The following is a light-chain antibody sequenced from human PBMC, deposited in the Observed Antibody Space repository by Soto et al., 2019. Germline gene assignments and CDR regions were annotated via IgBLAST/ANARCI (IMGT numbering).Light chain of an antibody. J-gene: IGKJ1*01. CDR3: QKYGSSGT. CDR2: GSS. CDR1: QIVSSN. V-gene: IGKV3-20*01. Sequence: EIVRTQSPATLSVSPGERATLSCMASQIVSSNLAWYQQKPCQSPRLLIYGSSNRATGIPDRFIGSGSGTDFTLTISRLEPEDFAVYYCQKYGSSGTFGQGTKVDIK.